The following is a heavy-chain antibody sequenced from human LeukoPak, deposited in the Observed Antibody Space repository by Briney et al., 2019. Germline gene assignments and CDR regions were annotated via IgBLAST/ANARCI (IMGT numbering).Heavy chain of an antibody. Sequence: AASVKVSCKASGYAFTDFYIHWVRQAPGQGLEWMGWINPNSGGTTYAQKFQGRVTMTTDTSISTAYMELRSLRSDDTAVYYCARGDYFGSGTPRPLDYGMDVWGQGTTVTVSS. CDR1: GYAFTDFY. V-gene: IGHV1-2*02. J-gene: IGHJ6*02. CDR3: ARGDYFGSGTPRPLDYGMDV. D-gene: IGHD3-10*01. CDR2: INPNSGGT.